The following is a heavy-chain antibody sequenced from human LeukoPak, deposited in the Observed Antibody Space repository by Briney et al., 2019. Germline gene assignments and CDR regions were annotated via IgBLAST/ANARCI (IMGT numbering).Heavy chain of an antibody. Sequence: SETLSLTCAVSGRSVSSYIYYWNWIRQPPGKGLEWIGYIYYSGSTNYNPSLKSRVTMSVDTSKNQFSLKLSSVTAADTAVYYCARVPRYCSGGSCYSVDQWGQGTLVTVSS. V-gene: IGHV4-61*01. J-gene: IGHJ5*02. D-gene: IGHD2-15*01. CDR2: IYYSGST. CDR1: GRSVSSYIYY. CDR3: ARVPRYCSGGSCYSVDQ.